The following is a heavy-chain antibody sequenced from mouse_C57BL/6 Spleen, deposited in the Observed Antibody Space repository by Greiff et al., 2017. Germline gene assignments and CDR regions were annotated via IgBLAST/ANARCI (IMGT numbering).Heavy chain of an antibody. J-gene: IGHJ3*01. D-gene: IGHD2-3*01. CDR1: GYSFTDYN. CDR2: INPNYGTT. Sequence: EVKLQESGPELVQPGASVKISCKASGYSFTDYNMNWVKQSNGKSLEWIGVINPNYGTTSYNQKFKGKATLTVDQSSSTAYMQLNSLTSEDSADYCCARWGLLIPFAYWGQGTLVTVSA. CDR3: ARWGLLIPFAY. V-gene: IGHV1-39*01.